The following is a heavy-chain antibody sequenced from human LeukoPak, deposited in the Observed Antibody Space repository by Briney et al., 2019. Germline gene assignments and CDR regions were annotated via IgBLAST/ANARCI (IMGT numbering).Heavy chain of an antibody. CDR3: ASFSSGSYYVFLGHASDI. V-gene: IGHV3-23*01. CDR2: ISGSGGST. CDR1: GFTFSSYA. J-gene: IGHJ3*02. D-gene: IGHD3-10*01. Sequence: PGGSLRLSCAASGFTFSSYAMSWVRQAPGKGLEWVSAISGSGGSTYYADSVKGRFTISRDNSKNTLYLQMNSLRAEDTAVYYCASFSSGSYYVFLGHASDIWGQGTMVTVSS.